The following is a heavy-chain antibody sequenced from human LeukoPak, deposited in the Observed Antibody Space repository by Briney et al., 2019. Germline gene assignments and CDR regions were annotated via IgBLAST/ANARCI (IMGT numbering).Heavy chain of an antibody. D-gene: IGHD2-2*01. Sequence: RASVKVSCKASGYTFSDYYIHWVRQAPGQGLEWMGWINPNSGGTNYAQKFQGRVTMTRDTSISTAYMELSRLRSDDTAVYHCAREDCSRTSCFVGYWGQGTLVTVSS. CDR3: AREDCSRTSCFVGY. CDR1: GYTFSDYY. CDR2: INPNSGGT. J-gene: IGHJ4*02. V-gene: IGHV1-2*02.